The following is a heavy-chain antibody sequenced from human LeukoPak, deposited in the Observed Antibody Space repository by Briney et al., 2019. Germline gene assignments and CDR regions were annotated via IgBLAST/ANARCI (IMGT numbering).Heavy chain of an antibody. Sequence: PGGSLRLSCAASGFDFSTYWMMWVRQIPGKGLEWVANINQDGSEKYYEDSVKGRFTVSRDTAKNSLYLQMNSLRDEDTAVYYCGTRAYWGQGTLVTVSS. V-gene: IGHV3-7*01. J-gene: IGHJ4*02. CDR2: INQDGSEK. CDR3: GTRAY. CDR1: GFDFSTYW.